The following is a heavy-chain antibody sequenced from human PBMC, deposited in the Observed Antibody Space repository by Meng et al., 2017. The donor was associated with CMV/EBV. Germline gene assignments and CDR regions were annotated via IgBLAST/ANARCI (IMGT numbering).Heavy chain of an antibody. D-gene: IGHD3-22*01. CDR2: ISGYNGNT. Sequence: YSFSNFGISRVRQAPGQGLEWMGWISGYNGNTNYAQRFQGRVTMTTDASTSTTYMDLRSLRSDDTAVYYCARDASFYLDSSGYYSAYWGQGTLVTVSS. J-gene: IGHJ4*02. V-gene: IGHV1-18*01. CDR3: ARDASFYLDSSGYYSAY. CDR1: YSFSNFG.